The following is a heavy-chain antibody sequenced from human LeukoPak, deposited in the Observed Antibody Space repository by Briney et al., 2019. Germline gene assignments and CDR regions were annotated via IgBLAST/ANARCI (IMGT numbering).Heavy chain of an antibody. CDR2: IRQDGGLT. J-gene: IGHJ4*02. Sequence: GGSLRFSCAASELTFTGYWMNWVRQAPGKGLQWVGNIRQDGGLTHYSDSVKGRFTISRDNAKRSLYLQMNSLRPEDTAVYYCARDGHSSGSFDYWGQGTLVTVSS. CDR1: ELTFTGYW. D-gene: IGHD3-10*01. V-gene: IGHV3-7*01. CDR3: ARDGHSSGSFDY.